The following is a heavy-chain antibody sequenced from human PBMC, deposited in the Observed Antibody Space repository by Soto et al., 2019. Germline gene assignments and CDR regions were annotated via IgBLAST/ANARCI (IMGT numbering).Heavy chain of an antibody. CDR1: GGSTSSGGYS. J-gene: IGHJ4*02. V-gene: IGHV4-30-2*01. Sequence: QLQLQESGSGLVKPSQTLSLTCAVSGGSTSSGGYSWSWLRQPPGKGLEWIGYISHSGSTYYNPSLKSQVTISVDTSKNQFSLRLSSVTAADTAVYYCARGGLLPDDWGQGTLVTVYS. D-gene: IGHD6-19*01. CDR3: ARGGLLPDD. CDR2: ISHSGST.